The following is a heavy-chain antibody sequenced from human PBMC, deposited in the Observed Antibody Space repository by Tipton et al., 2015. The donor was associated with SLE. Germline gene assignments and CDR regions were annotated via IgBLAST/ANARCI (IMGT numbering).Heavy chain of an antibody. CDR1: SGSISSSSYY. CDR3: ARDNLYNWFDP. Sequence: TLSLTCTVSSGSISSSSYYWGWIRQPPGKGLEWIGYIHYSGTTNYNPSLKSRVTISLDTSKNQFSLNLSSVTAADTAAYYCARDNLYNWFDPWGQGTLVTVSS. J-gene: IGHJ5*01. CDR2: IHYSGTT. V-gene: IGHV4-61*01.